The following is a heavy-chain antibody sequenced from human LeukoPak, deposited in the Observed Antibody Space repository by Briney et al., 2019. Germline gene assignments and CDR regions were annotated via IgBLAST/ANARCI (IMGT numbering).Heavy chain of an antibody. CDR1: GFSFSSYS. D-gene: IGHD4-17*01. Sequence: GGSLRLSCAASGFSFSSYSMNWVRQAPGKGLEWVSSISSSSSYRYYADSVKGRFTISRDNAKNSLYLQMNSLRAEDTAVYYCASDQKGVMTMVTTTVDYWGQGTLVTVSS. J-gene: IGHJ4*02. V-gene: IGHV3-21*01. CDR2: ISSSSSYR. CDR3: ASDQKGVMTMVTTTVDY.